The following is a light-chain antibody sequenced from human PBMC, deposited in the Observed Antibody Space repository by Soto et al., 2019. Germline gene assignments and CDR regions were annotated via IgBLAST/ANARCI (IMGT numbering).Light chain of an antibody. CDR3: QQYNNWPRMYT. CDR1: QSVSSN. Sequence: EIVMTQSPATLSVSPGERATLSCRASQSVSSNLAWYQQKPGQAPRLLIYGASTRATGIPARFSGSGSGTEFTLTINSLHSENFPVYYCQQYNNWPRMYTFGQGTKLEIK. CDR2: GAS. J-gene: IGKJ2*01. V-gene: IGKV3-15*01.